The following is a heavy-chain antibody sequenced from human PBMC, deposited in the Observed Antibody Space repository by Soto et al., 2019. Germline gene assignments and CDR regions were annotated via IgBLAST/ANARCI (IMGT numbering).Heavy chain of an antibody. D-gene: IGHD2-15*01. CDR3: AAERWSDITVYRKDNGMDV. J-gene: IGHJ6*02. CDR2: ASHDGRNK. CDR1: GITFSNYA. Sequence: QVQLVESGGGVVQPGRSLRLSCAASGITFSNYAMHWVRQAPGKGLEWVAVASHDGRNKYYTDSVKGRFTISRDVSNNILHLQMDTLRIEDTAMYYCAAERWSDITVYRKDNGMDVWGQGATVTVSS. V-gene: IGHV3-30*04.